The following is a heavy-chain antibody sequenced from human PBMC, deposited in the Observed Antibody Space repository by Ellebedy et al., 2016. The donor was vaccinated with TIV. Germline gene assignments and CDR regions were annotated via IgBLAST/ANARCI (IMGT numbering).Heavy chain of an antibody. Sequence: GSLRLSXTVSGGSISSYYWSWIRQPAGKGLEWIGRIYTSGSTNYNPSLKSRVTMSVDTSKNQFSLKLSSVTAADTAVYYCARGYPVLNWFDPWGQGTLVTVSS. CDR3: ARGYPVLNWFDP. CDR2: IYTSGST. J-gene: IGHJ5*02. CDR1: GGSISSYY. V-gene: IGHV4-4*07. D-gene: IGHD2-2*02.